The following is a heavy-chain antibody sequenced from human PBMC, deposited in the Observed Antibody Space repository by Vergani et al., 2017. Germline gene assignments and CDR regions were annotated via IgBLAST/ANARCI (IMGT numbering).Heavy chain of an antibody. CDR2: ISYDGSNK. CDR1: GFTFSSYG. J-gene: IGHJ6*02. CDR3: AKAPLSADYYYYGMDV. Sequence: VQLVESGGGLVQPGGSLRLSCAASGFTFSSYGMHWVRQAPGKGLEWVAVISYDGSNKYYADSVKGRFTISRDNSKNTLYLQMNSLRAEDTAVYYCAKAPLSADYYYYGMDVWGQGTTVTVSS. V-gene: IGHV3-30*18.